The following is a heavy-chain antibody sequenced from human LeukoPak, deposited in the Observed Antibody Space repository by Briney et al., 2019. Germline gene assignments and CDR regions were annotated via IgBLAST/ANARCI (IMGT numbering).Heavy chain of an antibody. D-gene: IGHD4-23*01. CDR1: GFTFSSYE. J-gene: IGHJ4*02. V-gene: IGHV3-48*03. CDR2: ISSSGGTI. CDR3: ARGWRWLDY. Sequence: GGSLRLFCAASGFTFSSYEMNWVRQAPGKGLEWVSYISSSGGTIYYADSVRGRFTISRDNAKNSLYLQMNSLRAEDTAVYYCARGWRWLDYWGQGTLVTVSS.